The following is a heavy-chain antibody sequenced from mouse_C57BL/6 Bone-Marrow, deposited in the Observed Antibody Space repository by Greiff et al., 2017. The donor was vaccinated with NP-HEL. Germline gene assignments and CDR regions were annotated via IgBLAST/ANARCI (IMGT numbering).Heavy chain of an antibody. CDR2: INPGSGGT. CDR1: GYAFTNYL. J-gene: IGHJ4*01. V-gene: IGHV1-54*01. CDR3: ARKGGIVTTSNYYAMDY. D-gene: IGHD2-5*01. Sequence: VQLVESGAELVRPGTSVKVSCKASGYAFTNYLIEWVKQRPGQGLEWIGVINPGSGGTNYNEKFKGKATLTADKSSSTAYMQLSSLTSEDSAVYFCARKGGIVTTSNYYAMDYWGQGTSVTVSS.